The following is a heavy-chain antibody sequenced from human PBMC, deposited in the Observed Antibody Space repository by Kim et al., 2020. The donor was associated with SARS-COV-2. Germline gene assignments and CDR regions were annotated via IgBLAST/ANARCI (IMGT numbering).Heavy chain of an antibody. D-gene: IGHD5-12*01. CDR3: ARDDIGYLRFSWYFDL. J-gene: IGHJ2*01. Sequence: SETLSLTCTVSGYSISSGYYWGWIRQPPGKGLEWIGSIYYSGSTYYNPSLKSRVTISVDTSKNQFSLKLSSVTAADTAMYYCARDDIGYLRFSWYFDLWG. CDR1: GYSISSGYY. CDR2: IYYSGST. V-gene: IGHV4-38-2*02.